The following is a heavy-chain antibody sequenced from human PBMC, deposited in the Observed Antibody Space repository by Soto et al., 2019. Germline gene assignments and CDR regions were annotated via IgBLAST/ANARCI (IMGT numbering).Heavy chain of an antibody. J-gene: IGHJ4*02. CDR3: ARACSSTNCYDVFDY. CDR2: IYTSGST. Sequence: SETLSLTCTVSGGSISSYYWSWIRQPAGKGLEWIGRIYTSGSTNYNPSLKSRVTMSVDTSKSQFSLNLSSVTAADTAVYYCARACSSTNCYDVFDYWGQGTLVTVSS. V-gene: IGHV4-4*07. D-gene: IGHD2-2*01. CDR1: GGSISSYY.